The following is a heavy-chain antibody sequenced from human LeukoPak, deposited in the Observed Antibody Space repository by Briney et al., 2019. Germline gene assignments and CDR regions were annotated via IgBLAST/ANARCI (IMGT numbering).Heavy chain of an antibody. CDR2: INSDGSST. CDR1: GFTFSAHW. V-gene: IGHV3-74*01. D-gene: IGHD4-17*01. Sequence: PGGSLRLSCVASGFTFSAHWMHWVRQAPGKGLVWVSRINSDGSSTVYADSVKGRFTISRDNSKNTLYLQMNSLRAEDTAVYYCARDPSSYGDYPTFDYWGQGTLVTVSS. J-gene: IGHJ4*02. CDR3: ARDPSSYGDYPTFDY.